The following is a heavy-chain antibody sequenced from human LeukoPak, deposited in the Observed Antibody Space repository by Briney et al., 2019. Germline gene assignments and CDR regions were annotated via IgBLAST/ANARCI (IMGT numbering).Heavy chain of an antibody. D-gene: IGHD5-18*01. CDR1: GGSISSYY. CDR2: IYYSGST. J-gene: IGHJ3*02. Sequence: SETLSLTCTVSGGSISSYYWSWIRQPPGKGLEWIGYIYYSGSTNYNPSLRSRVTISVDTSRNQFSLKLSSVTAADTAVYYCARSRSGYSYDHAAFEIWGQGTMVTVSS. CDR3: ARSRSGYSYDHAAFEI. V-gene: IGHV4-59*01.